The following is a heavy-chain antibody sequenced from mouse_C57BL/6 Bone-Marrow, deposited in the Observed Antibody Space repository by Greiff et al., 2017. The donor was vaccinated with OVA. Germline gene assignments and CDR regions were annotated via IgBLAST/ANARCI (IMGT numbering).Heavy chain of an antibody. CDR3: ASLLWSRVFAY. CDR2: INPSSGYT. CDR1: GYTFTSYT. V-gene: IGHV1-4*01. J-gene: IGHJ3*01. D-gene: IGHD2-2*01. Sequence: VQLQQSGAELARPGASVKMSCKASGYTFTSYTMHWVKQRPGQGLEWIGYINPSSGYTKYNQKFKDKATLTADKSSSTAYMQLSSLTSEDSAVYYCASLLWSRVFAYWGQGTLVTVSA.